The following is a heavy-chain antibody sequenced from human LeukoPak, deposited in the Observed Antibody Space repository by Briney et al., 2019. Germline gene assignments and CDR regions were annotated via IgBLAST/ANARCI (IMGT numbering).Heavy chain of an antibody. V-gene: IGHV3-30-3*01. CDR2: ISYDGSNK. CDR3: AKGSGYSYAKASFDY. CDR1: GFTFSSYA. J-gene: IGHJ4*02. Sequence: GRSLRLSCAASGFTFSSYAMHWVRQAPGKGLEWVAVISYDGSNKYYADSVKGRFTISRDNSKNTLYLQMNSLRAEDTALYYCAKGSGYSYAKASFDYWGQGTLVTVSS. D-gene: IGHD5-18*01.